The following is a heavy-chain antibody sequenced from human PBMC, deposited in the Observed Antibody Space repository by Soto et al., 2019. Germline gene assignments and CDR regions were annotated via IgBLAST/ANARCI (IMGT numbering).Heavy chain of an antibody. CDR1: GFTFTSSA. V-gene: IGHV1-58*01. Sequence: QMQLVQSGPEVKKPGTSVKVSCKASGFTFTSSAVQWVRQARGQRLEWIGWIVVGSGNTNYAQKFQERVTMTRDMSTRSAYMELSSLRSEDTAVQYCAAGPRQLPRYYNGMDVWGHRTTVTVSS. J-gene: IGHJ6*02. CDR3: AAGPRQLPRYYNGMDV. CDR2: IVVGSGNT. D-gene: IGHD6-6*01.